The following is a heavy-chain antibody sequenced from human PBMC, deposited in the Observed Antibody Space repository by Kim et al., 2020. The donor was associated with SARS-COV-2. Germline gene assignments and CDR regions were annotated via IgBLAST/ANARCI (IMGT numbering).Heavy chain of an antibody. J-gene: IGHJ4*02. D-gene: IGHD6-19*01. CDR3: AKDQRYSSVSYYFDY. V-gene: IGHV3-30*02. Sequence: SLKGRFTISRDNSKNTLYLQMNNLRAEDTAVYYCAKDQRYSSVSYYFDYWGQGTLVTVSS.